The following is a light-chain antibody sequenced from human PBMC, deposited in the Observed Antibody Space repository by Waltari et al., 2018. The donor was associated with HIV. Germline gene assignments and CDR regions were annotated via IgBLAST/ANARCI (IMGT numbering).Light chain of an antibody. CDR2: TDT. J-gene: IGLJ2*01. Sequence: SFELTQPPSVSVSPGQTAKITCSVDVLPKQYTYWFQLKPGQAPLLLIYTDTERPSGIPARFSGSSSGTTVTLTITGVQAEDEADYFCQSADTNYVLFGGGTKLTVL. V-gene: IGLV3-25*03. CDR1: VLPKQY. CDR3: QSADTNYVL.